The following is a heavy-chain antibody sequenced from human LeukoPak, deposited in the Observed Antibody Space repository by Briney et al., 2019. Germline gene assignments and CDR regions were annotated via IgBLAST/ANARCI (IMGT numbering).Heavy chain of an antibody. CDR3: AKAASITIFGVVRPIDY. CDR1: GFTFSDQS. Sequence: PGGSLRLSCAASGFTFSDQSMNWVRQAPGKGLEWVSVISGSGGSTYYADSVKGRFTISRDNSKNTLYLQMNSLRAEDTAVYYCAKAASITIFGVVRPIDYWGQGTLVTVSS. CDR2: ISGSGGST. D-gene: IGHD3-3*01. V-gene: IGHV3-23*01. J-gene: IGHJ4*02.